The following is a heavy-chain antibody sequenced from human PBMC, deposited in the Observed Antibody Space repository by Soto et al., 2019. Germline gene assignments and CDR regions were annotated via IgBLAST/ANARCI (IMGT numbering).Heavy chain of an antibody. CDR2: ISTDNGNT. CDR3: ARDVPDTSLFFYYYGMDV. Sequence: QVHLAQSGAEVRKPGASVKVSCKASGYSFTSYGISWVRQAPGQGLEWMGWISTDNGNTNYAHNLQGRVSMTIDPSTSTAYMELWSLGSDDTAVYYCARDVPDTSLFFYYYGMDVWGQGTTVTVSS. V-gene: IGHV1-18*01. J-gene: IGHJ6*02. D-gene: IGHD2-21*01. CDR1: GYSFTSYG.